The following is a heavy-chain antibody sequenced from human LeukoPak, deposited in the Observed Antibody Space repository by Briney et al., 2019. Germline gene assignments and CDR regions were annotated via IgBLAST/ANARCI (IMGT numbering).Heavy chain of an antibody. CDR1: GGSISSYY. CDR2: IYYSGST. D-gene: IGHD2-2*01. Sequence: PSETLSLTCTVSGGSISSYYWSWIRQPPGKGLEWIGYIYYSGSTNYNPSLKSRVTISVDTSKNQFSLKLGSVTAADTAVYYCAGEGTKLGYCSSTSCSSYDAFDIWGQGTMVTVSS. CDR3: AGEGTKLGYCSSTSCSSYDAFDI. J-gene: IGHJ3*02. V-gene: IGHV4-59*01.